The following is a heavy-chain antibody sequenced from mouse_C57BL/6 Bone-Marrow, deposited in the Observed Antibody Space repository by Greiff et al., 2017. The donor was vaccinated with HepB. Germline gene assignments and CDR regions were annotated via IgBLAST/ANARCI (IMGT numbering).Heavy chain of an antibody. CDR3: ARHEMYSNYGDYAMDY. J-gene: IGHJ4*01. Sequence: VQLQESGAELVKPGASVKLSCKASGYTFTEYTIHWVKQRSGQGLEWIGWFYPGSGSIKYNEKFKDKATLTADKSSSTVYMELSRLTSEDSAVYFCARHEMYSNYGDYAMDYWGQGTSVTVSS. D-gene: IGHD2-5*01. CDR2: FYPGSGSI. V-gene: IGHV1-62-2*01. CDR1: GYTFTEYT.